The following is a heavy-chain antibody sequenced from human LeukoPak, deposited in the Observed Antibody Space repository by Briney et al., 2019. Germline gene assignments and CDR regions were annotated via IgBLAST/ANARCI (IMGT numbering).Heavy chain of an antibody. CDR2: IDYSGTT. Sequence: SEPLSLTCTVSGGSISSNKYYWSWIRQHPGKGLEWIGYIDYSGTTYYNPSLNRPVTISVDTSENQFSLTLDPVTAADTAVFYCATVMTGSLYFDLWGRGTLVTVSS. D-gene: IGHD1-1*01. V-gene: IGHV4-31*01. CDR1: GGSISSNKYY. CDR3: ATVMTGSLYFDL. J-gene: IGHJ2*01.